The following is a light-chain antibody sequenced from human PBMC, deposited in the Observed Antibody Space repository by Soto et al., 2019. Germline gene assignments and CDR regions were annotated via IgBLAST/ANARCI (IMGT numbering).Light chain of an antibody. CDR2: DNN. V-gene: IGLV1-51*01. Sequence: QSVLTQPPSMSAAPGQKVTISCSGSSSNIESNNVSWYQQDPGTAPKLLIYDNNRRPSGIPDRFSGSKSGTSATLGITGLQPGDEAHDYCVTWDSSLSVVVFGGGTKLTVL. J-gene: IGLJ2*01. CDR1: SSNIESNN. CDR3: VTWDSSLSVVV.